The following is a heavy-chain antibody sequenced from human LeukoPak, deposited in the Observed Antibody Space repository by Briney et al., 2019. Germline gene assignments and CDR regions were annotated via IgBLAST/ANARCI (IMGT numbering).Heavy chain of an antibody. CDR3: ARERGYCFDP. D-gene: IGHD3-3*01. CDR2: IYTSENT. CDR1: GDSISSYY. J-gene: IGHJ5*02. V-gene: IGHV4-4*07. Sequence: SETLSLTCTVSGDSISSYYWSWLRQPAGKGLEWIGRIYTSENTNYNPSLKSRVTMSVDRSKNQCSLKLSSVTAADTAVYYCARERGYCFDPWGQGMLVTVSS.